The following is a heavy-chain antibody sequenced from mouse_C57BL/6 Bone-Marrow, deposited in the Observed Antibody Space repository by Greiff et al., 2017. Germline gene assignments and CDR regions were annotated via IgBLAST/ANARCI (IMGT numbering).Heavy chain of an antibody. J-gene: IGHJ1*03. V-gene: IGHV1-76*01. CDR1: GYTFTDYY. Sequence: QVQLQQSGAELVRPGASVKLSCKASGYTFTDYYINWVKQRPGQGLEWIARIYPGSGNTSYNEKFKGKATLTAEKSSSTAYMQLSSLTSEDSAVYFCAREGGYWYFDVWGTGTTVTVSS. CDR2: IYPGSGNT. CDR3: AREGGYWYFDV.